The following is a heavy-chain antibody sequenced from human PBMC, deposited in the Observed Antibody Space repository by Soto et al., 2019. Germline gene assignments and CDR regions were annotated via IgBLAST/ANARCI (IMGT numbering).Heavy chain of an antibody. D-gene: IGHD3-9*01. CDR1: GYTFTSYG. V-gene: IGHV1-18*01. CDR3: ARSKLRYFDWPDTGPNWSDP. J-gene: IGHJ5*02. Sequence: ASVKVSCKASGYTFTSYGISWVRQAPGQGLEWMGWISAYNGNANYAQKLQGRITMTTDESTNTAYMELSSLRSDDTAVYYCARSKLRYFDWPDTGPNWSDPWGQGTLVTVSS. CDR2: ISAYNGNA.